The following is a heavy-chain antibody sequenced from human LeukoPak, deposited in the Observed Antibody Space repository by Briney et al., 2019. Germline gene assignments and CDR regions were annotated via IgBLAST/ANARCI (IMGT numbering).Heavy chain of an antibody. Sequence: ASVKVSSKASGGTFSSYAISWVRQAPGQGLEWMGRIIPIFGTANYAQKFQGRVTITTDESTSTAYMELSSLRSEDTAVYYCARCLYYYDSSGYYYYYYMDVWGKGTTVTVSS. CDR1: GGTFSSYA. CDR3: ARCLYYYDSSGYYYYYYMDV. CDR2: IIPIFGTA. V-gene: IGHV1-69*05. J-gene: IGHJ6*03. D-gene: IGHD3-22*01.